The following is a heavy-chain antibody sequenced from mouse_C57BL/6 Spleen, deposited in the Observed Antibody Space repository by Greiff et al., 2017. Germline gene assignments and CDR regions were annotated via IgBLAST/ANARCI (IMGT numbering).Heavy chain of an antibody. CDR1: GFSLTSYG. CDR3: AKKGLYDGYPYAMDY. D-gene: IGHD2-3*01. Sequence: VKLQESGPGLVQPSQSLSITCTVSGFSLTSYGVHWVRQSPGKGLEWLGVIWRGGSTDYNAAFMSRLSITKDNSKSQVFFKMNSLQADDTAIYYCAKKGLYDGYPYAMDYWGQGTSVTVSS. CDR2: IWRGGST. J-gene: IGHJ4*01. V-gene: IGHV2-5*01.